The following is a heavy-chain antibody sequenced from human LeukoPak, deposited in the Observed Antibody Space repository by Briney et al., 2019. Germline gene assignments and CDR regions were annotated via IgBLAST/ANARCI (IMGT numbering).Heavy chain of an antibody. V-gene: IGHV3-7*01. Sequence: GGSLRLXCAASGFAFSSYWMSWVRQAPGKGLEWVANIKQDGSEKYYVDSVKGRFTISRDNAKNSLYLQMNSLRAEDTAVYYCAREVVVPAAILFYFDYWGQGTLVTVSS. CDR2: IKQDGSEK. D-gene: IGHD2-2*01. J-gene: IGHJ4*02. CDR3: AREVVVPAAILFYFDY. CDR1: GFAFSSYW.